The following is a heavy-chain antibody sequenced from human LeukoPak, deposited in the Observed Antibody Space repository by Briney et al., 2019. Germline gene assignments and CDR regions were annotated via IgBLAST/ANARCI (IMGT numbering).Heavy chain of an antibody. J-gene: IGHJ5*02. CDR2: IYHSGST. V-gene: IGHV4-38-2*02. Sequence: SETLSLTYTVSGYSISSGYYWGWIRQPPGKGLEWIGSIYHSGSTYYNPSLKSRVTISVDTSKNQFSLKLSSVTAADTAVYYCAREKRDYYDSSGYYLSWFDPWGQGTLVTVSS. D-gene: IGHD3-22*01. CDR1: GYSISSGYY. CDR3: AREKRDYYDSSGYYLSWFDP.